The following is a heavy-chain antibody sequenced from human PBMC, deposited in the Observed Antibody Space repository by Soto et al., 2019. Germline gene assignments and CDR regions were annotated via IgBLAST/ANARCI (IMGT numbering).Heavy chain of an antibody. D-gene: IGHD1-26*01. CDR1: GFSLSTSAMC. J-gene: IGHJ4*02. V-gene: IGHV2-70*01. Sequence: SGPTLVNPTQTLTLTCTFSGFSLSTSAMCVSWIRQPPGKALEWLALIDWDDDKYYSTSLKTRLTISKDTSKNQVVLTMTNMDPVDTATYYCARARFNSGTYYGFDYWGQGTLLTVSS. CDR3: ARARFNSGTYYGFDY. CDR2: IDWDDDK.